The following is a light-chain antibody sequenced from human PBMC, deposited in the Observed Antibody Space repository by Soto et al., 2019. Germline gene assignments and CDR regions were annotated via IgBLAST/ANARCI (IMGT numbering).Light chain of an antibody. V-gene: IGKV2-40*01. J-gene: IGKJ4*01. CDR2: TLS. CDR3: MQRKEFPVT. Sequence: DIVMTQTPISLPVTPGSPASISVSPSHIXFDSDDGTTYLDWYLQKPGQSPQLLIYTLSYRASGVPDRFSGSGSGTDFTLKISRVEAEDVGVYYCMQRKEFPVTFGGGTKVDIK. CDR1: HIXFDSDDGTTY.